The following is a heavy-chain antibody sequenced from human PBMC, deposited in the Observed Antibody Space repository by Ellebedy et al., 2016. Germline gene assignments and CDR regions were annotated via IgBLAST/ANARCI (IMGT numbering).Heavy chain of an antibody. CDR2: MSSDGSDK. CDR3: AKDRTGGWSFDY. D-gene: IGHD6-19*01. J-gene: IGHJ4*02. CDR1: GFTFNSHY. Sequence: GGSLRLSCAAFGFTFNSHYMHWVRQAPGKGLEWVAIMSSDGSDKRYADSVRGRFTISRDNSKNTLYLQMNSLRSEDTAVYYCAKDRTGGWSFDYWGQGTLVTVSS. V-gene: IGHV3-30*18.